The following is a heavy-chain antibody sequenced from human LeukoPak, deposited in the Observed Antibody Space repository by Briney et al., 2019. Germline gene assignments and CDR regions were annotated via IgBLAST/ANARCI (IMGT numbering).Heavy chain of an antibody. CDR1: GFTFSTYW. CDR3: ARDSAGNDY. CDR2: IKQDGSEK. J-gene: IGHJ4*02. V-gene: IGHV3-7*01. D-gene: IGHD6-13*01. Sequence: GGSLRLSCGASGFTFSTYWMSWVRQAPGKGLEWVANIKQDGSEKYYVDSVKGRFTISRDNAKNSLYLQMNSLRAEDTAMYYCARDSAGNDYWGQGTLVTVSS.